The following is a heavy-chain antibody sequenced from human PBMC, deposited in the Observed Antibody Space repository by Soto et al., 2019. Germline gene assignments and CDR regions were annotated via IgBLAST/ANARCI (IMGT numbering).Heavy chain of an antibody. V-gene: IGHV4-59*01. CDR2: IYYSGST. D-gene: IGHD5-12*01. CDR1: GGSISSYY. J-gene: IGHJ4*02. Sequence: SETLSLTCTVSGGSISSYYWRWIRQPPGKGLEWIGYIYYSGSTNYNPSLKSRVTISVDTSKNQFSLKLSSVTAADTAVYYCAISGYDYGDLDYWGQGTLVTVSS. CDR3: AISGYDYGDLDY.